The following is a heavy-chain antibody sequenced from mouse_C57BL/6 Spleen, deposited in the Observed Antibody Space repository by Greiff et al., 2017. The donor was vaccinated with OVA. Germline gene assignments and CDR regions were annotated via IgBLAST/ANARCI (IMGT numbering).Heavy chain of an antibody. CDR2: IYPGDGDT. D-gene: IGHD1-1*01. CDR1: GYAFSSSW. CDR3: APLYYGSSYWYFDV. V-gene: IGHV1-82*01. J-gene: IGHJ1*03. Sequence: VQLQQSGPELVKPGASVKISCKASGYAFSSSWMNWVKQRPGKGLEWIGRIYPGDGDTNYNGKFKGKATLTADKYSSTAYMQLSSLSSEDSAVYFCAPLYYGSSYWYFDVWGTGTTVTVSS.